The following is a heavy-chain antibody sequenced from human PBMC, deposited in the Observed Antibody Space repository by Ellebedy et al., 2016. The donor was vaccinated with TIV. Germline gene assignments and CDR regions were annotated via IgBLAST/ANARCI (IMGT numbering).Heavy chain of an antibody. V-gene: IGHV1-2*02. D-gene: IGHD5-24*01. J-gene: IGHJ4*02. CDR2: IGANHGAT. Sequence: AASVKVSCKASGDTVTDHYIHWLRQAPGQGLEWMGYIGANHGATTYAQKFQGRVTMTRDTAIRTTYMDLGSLRSDDTAMYYCARDPIQADGYRLDYWGQGTLVTVS. CDR3: ARDPIQADGYRLDY. CDR1: GDTVTDHY.